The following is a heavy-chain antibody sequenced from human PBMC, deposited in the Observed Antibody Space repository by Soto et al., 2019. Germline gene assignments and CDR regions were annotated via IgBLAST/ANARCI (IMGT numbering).Heavy chain of an antibody. CDR1: GGSISSSSYY. J-gene: IGHJ4*02. Sequence: QLQLQESGPGLVKPSETLSLTCTVSGGSISSSSYYWGWIRQPPGKGLEWIGSIYYSGSTYYNPSLKSRVIISVDTSKNQFSLKLSSVTAADTAVYYCARHTPAISISDHWGQGTLVTVCS. V-gene: IGHV4-39*01. CDR3: ARHTPAISISDH. CDR2: IYYSGST. D-gene: IGHD2-15*01.